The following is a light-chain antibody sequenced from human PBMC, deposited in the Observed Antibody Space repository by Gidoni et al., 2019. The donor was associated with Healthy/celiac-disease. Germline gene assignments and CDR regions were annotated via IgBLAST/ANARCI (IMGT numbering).Light chain of an antibody. CDR2: AAS. CDR3: QQSYSTPQTWT. J-gene: IGKJ1*01. CDR1: QSISSY. Sequence: DIQMPQSPSSLSASVGDRVTITCRASQSISSYLNWYQQKPGKAPKLLIYAASSLQSGVPSRFSGSGAGTDFTLTISSLQPEEFATYYCQQSYSTPQTWTFGQGTKVEIK. V-gene: IGKV1-39*01.